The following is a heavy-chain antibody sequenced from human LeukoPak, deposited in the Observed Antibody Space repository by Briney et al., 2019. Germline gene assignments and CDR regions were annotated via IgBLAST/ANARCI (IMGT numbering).Heavy chain of an antibody. V-gene: IGHV1-18*01. J-gene: IGHJ4*02. CDR2: ISAYNGNT. Sequence: EASVKVSCKASGYTFTSYGISWVRQAPGQGLEWMGWISAYNGNTNYAQKLQGRVTMTTDTSTSTAYMELRSLRSGDTAVYYCARDLRWWQPRYFDYWGQGTLVTVSS. D-gene: IGHD2-15*01. CDR3: ARDLRWWQPRYFDY. CDR1: GYTFTSYG.